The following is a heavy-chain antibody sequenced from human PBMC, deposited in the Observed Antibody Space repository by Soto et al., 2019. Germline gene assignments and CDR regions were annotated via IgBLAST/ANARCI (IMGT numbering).Heavy chain of an antibody. CDR1: GFTFSSYG. V-gene: IGHV3-33*01. CDR3: ARTEHDYGDYPFDY. D-gene: IGHD4-17*01. Sequence: GGSLRLSCAASGFTFSSYGMHWVRQAPGKGLEWVAVIWYDGSNKYYADSVKGGFTISRDNSKNTLYLQMNSLRAEDTAVYYCARTEHDYGDYPFDYWGQGTLVTVSS. CDR2: IWYDGSNK. J-gene: IGHJ4*02.